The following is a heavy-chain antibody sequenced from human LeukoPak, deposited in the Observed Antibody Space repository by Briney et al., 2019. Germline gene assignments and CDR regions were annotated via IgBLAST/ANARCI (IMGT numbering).Heavy chain of an antibody. J-gene: IGHJ4*02. V-gene: IGHV3-30*18. Sequence: GRSLRLSCAASGFTFSSYGMHWVRQAPGKGLEWVAVVSYDGSNKYYADSVKGRFTISRDNSQNTLYLQMNSLRAEDTAVYYCAKPSYGSGSLSNFDYWGQGTLVTVSS. D-gene: IGHD3-10*01. CDR1: GFTFSSYG. CDR2: VSYDGSNK. CDR3: AKPSYGSGSLSNFDY.